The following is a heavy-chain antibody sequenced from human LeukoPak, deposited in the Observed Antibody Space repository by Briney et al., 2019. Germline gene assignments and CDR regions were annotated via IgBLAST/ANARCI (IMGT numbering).Heavy chain of an antibody. CDR3: ARDRPVLLWFGELDGNAFDI. Sequence: GGSLRLSCAASGFTFSRYSMNWVRQAPGKGLEWVANIKQDGSEKYYVDSVKGRFTISRDNAKNSLYLQMNSLRAEDTAVYYCARDRPVLLWFGELDGNAFDIWGQGTMVTVSS. J-gene: IGHJ3*02. D-gene: IGHD3-10*01. V-gene: IGHV3-7*01. CDR2: IKQDGSEK. CDR1: GFTFSRYS.